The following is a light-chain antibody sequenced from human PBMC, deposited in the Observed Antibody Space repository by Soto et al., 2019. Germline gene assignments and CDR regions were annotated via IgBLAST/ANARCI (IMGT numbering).Light chain of an antibody. CDR1: SSDIGAYDY. Sequence: QSVLTQPASVSGSPGQSITISCTGTSSDIGAYDYVSWYQQHPGKAPKLLIYEVTHRPSGVSNRFSGSKSGNTASLTISGLQAEDEADYYCCSYAGSVVFGGGTKLTVL. CDR3: CSYAGSVV. V-gene: IGLV2-14*01. J-gene: IGLJ2*01. CDR2: EVT.